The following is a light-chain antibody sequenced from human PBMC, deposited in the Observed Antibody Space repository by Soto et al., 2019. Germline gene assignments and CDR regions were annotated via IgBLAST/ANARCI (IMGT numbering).Light chain of an antibody. CDR1: QGVGTN. CDR3: QQYNDWPPNYT. CDR2: GAS. V-gene: IGKV3-15*01. Sequence: ETVMTQSPGTLSVSPGERATISCRASQGVGTNVAWYQHFPGQAPRLLIHGASTRANGVPARFSGSGSGTEFTLKITSVQSEDFATYYCQQYNDWPPNYTFGRGTKLEIK. J-gene: IGKJ2*01.